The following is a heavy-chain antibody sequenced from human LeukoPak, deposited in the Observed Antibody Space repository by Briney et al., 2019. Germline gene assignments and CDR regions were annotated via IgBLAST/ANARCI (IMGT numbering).Heavy chain of an antibody. CDR3: ARASGPFDY. CDR2: IWNDGSNK. CDR1: GFTFNDYG. V-gene: IGHV3-33*01. D-gene: IGHD3-10*01. Sequence: PGRSLRLSCAASGFTFNDYGMHWVRQAPGKGLEWVAVIWNDGSNKYYADSVKGRFTISRDNSKNTLYLQMNSLRAEDTAVYSCARASGPFDYWGQGTLVTVSS. J-gene: IGHJ4*02.